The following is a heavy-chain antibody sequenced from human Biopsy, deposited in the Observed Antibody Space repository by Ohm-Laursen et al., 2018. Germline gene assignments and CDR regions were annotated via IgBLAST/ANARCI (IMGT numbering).Heavy chain of an antibody. CDR1: GGSISNNNYY. CDR2: IFYRGST. V-gene: IGHV4-39*01. J-gene: IGHJ5*02. Sequence: TLSLTCAVSGGSISNNNYYWGWIRQPPGKGLEWIGSIFYRGSTHYKPSLKSGINISADTSKNLFSLKLNSVTAADTAVYYCARDYDTSGYYYVSWGQGTLVTVSS. D-gene: IGHD3-22*01. CDR3: ARDYDTSGYYYVS.